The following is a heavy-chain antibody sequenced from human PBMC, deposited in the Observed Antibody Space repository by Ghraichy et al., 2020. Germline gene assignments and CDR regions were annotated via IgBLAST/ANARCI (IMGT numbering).Heavy chain of an antibody. CDR3: ARDSYSSGVFDY. J-gene: IGHJ4*02. CDR1: GFTFSSYS. D-gene: IGHD6-19*01. CDR2: ISSSSSYI. V-gene: IGHV3-21*01. Sequence: GESLNISCAASGFTFSSYSMNWVRQAPGKGLEWVSSISSSSSYIYYADSVKGRFTISRDNAKNSLYLQMNSLRAEDTAVYYCARDSYSSGVFDYWGQGTLVTVSS.